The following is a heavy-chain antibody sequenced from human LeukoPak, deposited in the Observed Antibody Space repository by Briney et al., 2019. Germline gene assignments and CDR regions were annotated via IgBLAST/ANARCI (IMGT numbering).Heavy chain of an antibody. D-gene: IGHD5-24*01. Sequence: PGGSLRLSCGDSGFTFSSYAMHWVRQAPGKGLEWMAVISYDKSHEFYADSVKGRFTISRDNSKNTLYLQMNSLRTEDTAVYYCARDTISFQIEKATLPLAYWGQGTLVTVSS. CDR3: ARDTISFQIEKATLPLAY. V-gene: IGHV3-30*04. CDR2: ISYDKSHE. CDR1: GFTFSSYA. J-gene: IGHJ4*02.